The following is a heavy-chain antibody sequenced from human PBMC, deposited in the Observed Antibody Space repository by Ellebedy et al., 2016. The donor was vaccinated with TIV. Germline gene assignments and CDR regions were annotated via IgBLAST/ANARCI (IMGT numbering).Heavy chain of an antibody. V-gene: IGHV1-2*02. Sequence: ASVKVSXKASGYNFIDNHMHWVRQAPGQGLEWMGWINSRGGTNYAQKFQGRVTMTRDTSISTAYMELSRLRSDDTAVYYCARVVAGLDLWGQGTPVTVFS. CDR3: ARVVAGLDL. CDR1: GYNFIDNH. D-gene: IGHD2-15*01. J-gene: IGHJ5*02. CDR2: INSRGGT.